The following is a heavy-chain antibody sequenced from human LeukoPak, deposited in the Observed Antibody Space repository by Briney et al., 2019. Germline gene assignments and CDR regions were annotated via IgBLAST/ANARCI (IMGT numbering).Heavy chain of an antibody. CDR3: ARDLSPLITIFGVVWGQGYFDL. D-gene: IGHD3-3*01. CDR1: RGSISSGSYY. J-gene: IGHJ2*01. Sequence: SETLSLTCTVSRGSISSGSYYWSWIRQPAGKGLEWIGRIYTSGSTNYNPSLKSRVTISVDTSKNQFSLKLSSVTAADTAVYYCARDLSPLITIFGVVWGQGYFDLWGRGTLVTVSS. CDR2: IYTSGST. V-gene: IGHV4-61*02.